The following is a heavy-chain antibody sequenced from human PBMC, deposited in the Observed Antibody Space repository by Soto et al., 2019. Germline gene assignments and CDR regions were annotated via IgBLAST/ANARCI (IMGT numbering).Heavy chain of an antibody. Sequence: GASVKVSCKASGVTFSSYAISWVRQAPGQGLEWMGGIIPIFGTANYAQKFQGRVTITADESTSTAYMELSSLRSEDTAVYYCAREVDGYYFDYWGQGTLVTVSS. CDR1: GVTFSSYA. CDR2: IIPIFGTA. V-gene: IGHV1-69*13. D-gene: IGHD2-2*03. CDR3: AREVDGYYFDY. J-gene: IGHJ4*02.